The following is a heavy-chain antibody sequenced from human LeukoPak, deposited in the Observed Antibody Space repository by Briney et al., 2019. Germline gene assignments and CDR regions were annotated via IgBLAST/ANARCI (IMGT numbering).Heavy chain of an antibody. D-gene: IGHD3-10*01. CDR2: INPNSGGT. CDR3: ARVPLWFGNWFDP. CDR1: GYTFTGYY. Sequence: ASVKVSCKASGYTFTGYYVHWVRQAPGQGLEWMGWINPNSGGTNYAQKFQGRVTMTRDTSISTAYMELSRLRSDDTAVYYCARVPLWFGNWFDPWGQGTLVTVSS. V-gene: IGHV1-2*02. J-gene: IGHJ5*02.